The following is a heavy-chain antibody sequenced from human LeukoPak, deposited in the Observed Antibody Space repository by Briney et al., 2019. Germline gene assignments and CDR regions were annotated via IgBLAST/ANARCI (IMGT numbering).Heavy chain of an antibody. V-gene: IGHV7-4-1*02. CDR2: INTNTGNP. J-gene: IGHJ6*02. Sequence: ASVKVSCKASGSTFFNSGISWVRQAPGQGLEWMGWINTNTGNPTYAQGFTGRFVFSLDTSVSTAYLQISSLKAEDTAVYYCARTYYDFWSGYYYYYYGMDVWGQGTTVTVSS. CDR1: GSTFFNSG. CDR3: ARTYYDFWSGYYYYYYGMDV. D-gene: IGHD3-3*01.